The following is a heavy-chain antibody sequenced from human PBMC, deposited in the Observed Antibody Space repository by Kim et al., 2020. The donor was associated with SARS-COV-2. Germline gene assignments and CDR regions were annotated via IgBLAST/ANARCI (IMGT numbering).Heavy chain of an antibody. Sequence: DSVKGRLTNTRDNSRNTLYLQMNSLRAEDTAVYYCARNPGYYDSSGNMDVWGQGTTVTVSS. CDR3: ARNPGYYDSSGNMDV. V-gene: IGHV3-30*01. J-gene: IGHJ6*02. D-gene: IGHD3-22*01.